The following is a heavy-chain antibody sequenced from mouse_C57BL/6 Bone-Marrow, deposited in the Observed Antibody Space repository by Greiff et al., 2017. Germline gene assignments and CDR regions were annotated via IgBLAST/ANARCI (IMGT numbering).Heavy chain of an antibody. D-gene: IGHD1-1*01. J-gene: IGHJ3*01. CDR1: GYTFTSYG. Sequence: QVQLKESGAELARPGASVKLSCKASGYTFTSYGISWVQQRTGQGLEWIGEIYPRSGNTYYNEKFKGKATLTADKSSSTAYMELRSLTSEDSAVYFCARSRPPGSSPWFAYWGQGTLVTVSA. V-gene: IGHV1-81*01. CDR3: ARSRPPGSSPWFAY. CDR2: IYPRSGNT.